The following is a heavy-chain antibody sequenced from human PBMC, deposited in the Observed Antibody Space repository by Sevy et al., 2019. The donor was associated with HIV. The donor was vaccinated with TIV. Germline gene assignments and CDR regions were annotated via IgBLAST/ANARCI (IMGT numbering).Heavy chain of an antibody. Sequence: SETLSLTCTVSGGSISAYYWSWIRQPPGKALEYIGFIYYTGGTYYNPSLKNRVTISVDTSKNQFSLNLSSVTAADTAVYYCTRSPPVRSGDDSLNWFDPWGQGTVVTVSS. J-gene: IGHJ5*02. V-gene: IGHV4-59*01. CDR2: IYYTGGT. CDR1: GGSISAYY. D-gene: IGHD5-12*01. CDR3: TRSPPVRSGDDSLNWFDP.